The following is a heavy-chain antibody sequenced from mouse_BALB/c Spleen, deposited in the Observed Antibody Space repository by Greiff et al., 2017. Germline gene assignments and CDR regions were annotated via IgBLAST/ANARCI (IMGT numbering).Heavy chain of an antibody. J-gene: IGHJ2*01. Sequence: EVQVVESGGGLVQPGGSLKLSCAASGFTFSSYGMSWVRQTPDKRLELVATINSNGGSTYYPDSVKGRFTISRDNAKNTLYLQMSSLKSEDTAMYYCARDREYGNPYYFDYWGQGTTLTVSS. CDR3: ARDREYGNPYYFDY. CDR2: INSNGGST. V-gene: IGHV5-6-3*01. CDR1: GFTFSSYG. D-gene: IGHD2-10*02.